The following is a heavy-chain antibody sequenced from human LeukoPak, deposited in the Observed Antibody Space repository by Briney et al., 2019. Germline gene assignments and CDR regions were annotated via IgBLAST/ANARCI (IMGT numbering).Heavy chain of an antibody. J-gene: IGHJ4*02. Sequence: PSETLSLTCTVSGGSISSGDYYWSWIRQPPGKGLEWIGYIYYSGSTYYNPSLKSRVTISVDTSKNQFSLKLSSVTAADTAVYYCASGYCSSTSCWAFDYWGQGTLVTVSS. CDR2: IYYSGST. V-gene: IGHV4-30-4*08. CDR3: ASGYCSSTSCWAFDY. CDR1: GGSISSGDYY. D-gene: IGHD2-2*03.